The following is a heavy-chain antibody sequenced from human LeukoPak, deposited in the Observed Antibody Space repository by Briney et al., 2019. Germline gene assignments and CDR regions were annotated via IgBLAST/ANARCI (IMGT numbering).Heavy chain of an antibody. CDR2: ISSTSSYI. V-gene: IGHV3-21*01. CDR1: GFTFSSYS. Sequence: PGGPLRLSCAGSGFTFSSYSMNWVRQAPGKGLEWVSSISSTSSYIYYADSLKGRFTISRGNAKNSLYLQMNSLRAEDTAVYYCARVGSGSYWGYFDYWGQGTLVTVSS. CDR3: ARVGSGSYWGYFDY. J-gene: IGHJ4*02. D-gene: IGHD1-26*01.